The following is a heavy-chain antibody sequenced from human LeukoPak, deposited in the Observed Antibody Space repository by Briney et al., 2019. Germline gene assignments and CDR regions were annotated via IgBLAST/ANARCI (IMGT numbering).Heavy chain of an antibody. V-gene: IGHV3-30*04. CDR3: ARDGSSSWYYLSHFDY. Sequence: GGSLRLSCAASGFTFSSYAMHWVRQAPGKGLEWVAVISYDGSNKYYADSVKGRFTISRDNAKNSLYLQMNSLRAEDTAVYYCARDGSSSWYYLSHFDYWGQGTLVTVSS. D-gene: IGHD6-13*01. CDR1: GFTFSSYA. CDR2: ISYDGSNK. J-gene: IGHJ4*02.